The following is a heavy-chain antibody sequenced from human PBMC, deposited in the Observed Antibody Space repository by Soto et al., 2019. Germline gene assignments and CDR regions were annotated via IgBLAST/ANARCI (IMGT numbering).Heavy chain of an antibody. V-gene: IGHV3-33*01. CDR1: GFTFSSYG. CDR3: ARFPYKSRMGGSYFYFDY. Sequence: QVQLVESGGGVVQPGRSLRLSCAASGFTFSSYGMHWVRQAPGKGLEWVAVIWYDGSNKYYADSVKGRFTISRDNSKNTLYLQMNSLRAEDTAVYYCARFPYKSRMGGSYFYFDYWGQGTLVTVSS. CDR2: IWYDGSNK. J-gene: IGHJ4*02. D-gene: IGHD1-26*01.